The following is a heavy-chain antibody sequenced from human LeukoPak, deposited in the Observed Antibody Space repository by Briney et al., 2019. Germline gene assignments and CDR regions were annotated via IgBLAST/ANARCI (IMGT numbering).Heavy chain of an antibody. CDR3: ASPVVGATLNDAFDI. CDR2: IIPIFGTA. J-gene: IGHJ3*02. D-gene: IGHD1-26*01. CDR1: GGTFSSYA. V-gene: IGHV1-69*13. Sequence: SVKVSCKASGGTFSSYAISWVRQAPGQGLECMEGIIPIFGTANYAQKFQGRVTITADESTSTAYMELSSLRSEDTAVYYCASPVVGATLNDAFDIWGQGTMVTVSS.